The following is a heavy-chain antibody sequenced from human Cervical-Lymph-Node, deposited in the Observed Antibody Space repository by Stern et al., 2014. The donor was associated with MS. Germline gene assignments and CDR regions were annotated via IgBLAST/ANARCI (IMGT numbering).Heavy chain of an antibody. CDR3: ARVPPYYYDSSAFDY. J-gene: IGHJ4*02. CDR1: GYTFTGYY. D-gene: IGHD3-22*01. CDR2: INPNSGGT. V-gene: IGHV1-2*02. Sequence: VQLVESGAEVKKPGASVKVSCKASGYTFTGYYMHWVRQAPGQGLEWMGWINPNSGGTNYAQKFQGRVTMTRDTSISTAYMELSRLRSDDTAVYYCARVPPYYYDSSAFDYWGQGTLVTVS.